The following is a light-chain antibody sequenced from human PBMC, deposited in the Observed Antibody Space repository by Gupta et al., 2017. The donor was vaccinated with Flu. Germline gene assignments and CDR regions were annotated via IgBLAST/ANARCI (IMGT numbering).Light chain of an antibody. Sequence: EIVMTQSPATLSASPGETVTLSCRASQSVDNNVAWYQQKQGQAPSLLIFVASTRDTGVPGRMSVSGGGRHVALTIISRQQEDFAPYYCQQYENWPPSTFGRGTMV. CDR1: QSVDNN. CDR3: QQYENWPPST. CDR2: VAS. J-gene: IGKJ4*01. V-gene: IGKV3-15*01.